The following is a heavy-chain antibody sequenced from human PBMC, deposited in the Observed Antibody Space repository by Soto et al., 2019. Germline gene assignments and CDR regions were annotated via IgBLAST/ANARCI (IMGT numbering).Heavy chain of an antibody. CDR3: ARGVLH. Sequence: QVHLQESGPGLVQPSQTLSLTCTVSGGSISSGGYYWSWIRQHQGTGLEWIGHISYSGSTYYNTSLKSRVTISVDTSRNQFSLIVNYVTAADTALYYCARGVLHWGQGPMVTVSS. CDR2: ISYSGST. V-gene: IGHV4-31*03. CDR1: GGSISSGGYY. J-gene: IGHJ4*01.